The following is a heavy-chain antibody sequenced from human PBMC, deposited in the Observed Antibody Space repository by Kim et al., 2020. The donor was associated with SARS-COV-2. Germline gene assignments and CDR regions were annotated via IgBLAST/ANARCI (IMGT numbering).Heavy chain of an antibody. D-gene: IGHD6-13*01. CDR1: GGTFSSYA. CDR3: ARGGIAAAGGGSWYFDL. J-gene: IGHJ2*01. CDR2: IIPIFGTA. V-gene: IGHV1-69*13. Sequence: SVKVSCKASGGTFSSYAISWVRQAPGQGLEWMGGIIPIFGTANYAQKFQGRVTITADESTSTAYMELSSLRSEDMAVYYCARGGIAAAGGGSWYFDLWGRGTLVTVSS.